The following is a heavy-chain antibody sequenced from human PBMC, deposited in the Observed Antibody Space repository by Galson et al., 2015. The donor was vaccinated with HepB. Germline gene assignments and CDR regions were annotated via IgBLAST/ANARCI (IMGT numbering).Heavy chain of an antibody. V-gene: IGHV1-46*01. J-gene: IGHJ4*02. CDR1: GYTFTNYN. D-gene: IGHD2-21*02. CDR3: ARDLRDLIYCGSDCYAPDC. Sequence: SVKVSCKASGYTFTNYNMHWVRQAPGQGLEWMGIINPGDGSTSYAQKFQGRITMTRDTSTSTVYMELSSLRSEDTAVYYCARDLRDLIYCGSDCYAPDCWGQGTLVTVSS. CDR2: INPGDGST.